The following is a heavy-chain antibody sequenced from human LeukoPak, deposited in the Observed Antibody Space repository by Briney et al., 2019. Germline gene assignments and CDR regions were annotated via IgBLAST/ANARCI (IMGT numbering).Heavy chain of an antibody. CDR3: ARYEGARSAFDI. J-gene: IGHJ3*02. Sequence: SGGSLRLSCTASGFSFSGHWMHWARQLPGKGLVWVSRISPTGSTTSYADSVKGRFTVSRDNSKNTLSLQMNSLRAEDTAMYYCARYEGARSAFDIWGQGTMVTVSS. CDR2: ISPTGSTT. V-gene: IGHV3-74*01. CDR1: GFSFSGHW. D-gene: IGHD1-26*01.